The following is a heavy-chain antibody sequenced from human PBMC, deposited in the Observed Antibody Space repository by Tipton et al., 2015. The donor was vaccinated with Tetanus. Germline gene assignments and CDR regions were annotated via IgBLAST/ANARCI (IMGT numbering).Heavy chain of an antibody. CDR3: AKDTAPKSYYYGMDV. Sequence: QLVQSGGGLIQPGGSLRLSCAASGFTVSSNYMSWVRQTPGKGLEWVSVIYSGGSTYYADSVKGRFTISRDNSKNTLYLQMNSLRAEDTAAYYCAKDTAPKSYYYGMDVWGQGTTVTVSS. CDR2: IYSGGST. CDR1: GFTVSSNY. V-gene: IGHV3-53*01. D-gene: IGHD4-17*01. J-gene: IGHJ6*02.